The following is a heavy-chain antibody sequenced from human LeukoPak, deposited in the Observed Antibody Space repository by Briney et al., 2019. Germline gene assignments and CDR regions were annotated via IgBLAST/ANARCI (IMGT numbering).Heavy chain of an antibody. D-gene: IGHD5-18*01. CDR2: IYSSGST. CDR1: GGSISSYH. V-gene: IGHV4-4*07. J-gene: IGHJ4*02. Sequence: PSETLSLTCSVSGGSISSYHWSWIRQPAGKGLEWIGRIYSSGSTNYNPSLKSRVTISGDKSKNQLSLKLSSVTAADTAVYYCARGRVGAMEFDYWGQGTLVTVSS. CDR3: ARGRVGAMEFDY.